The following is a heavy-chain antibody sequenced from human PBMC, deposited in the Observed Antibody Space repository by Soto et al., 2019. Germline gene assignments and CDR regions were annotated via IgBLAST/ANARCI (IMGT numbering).Heavy chain of an antibody. Sequence: GGYLRLSCAASGFTFDHYSMHGVGQAPGKGLEWVSLISWDGGSTYYADSVKGRFTISRDNSKNSLYLQMNSLRTEDTALYYCAKDIGYSSSRYYYYGMDVWGQGTTVTVSS. CDR3: AKDIGYSSSRYYYYGMDV. J-gene: IGHJ6*02. V-gene: IGHV3-43*01. D-gene: IGHD6-13*01. CDR2: ISWDGGST. CDR1: GFTFDHYS.